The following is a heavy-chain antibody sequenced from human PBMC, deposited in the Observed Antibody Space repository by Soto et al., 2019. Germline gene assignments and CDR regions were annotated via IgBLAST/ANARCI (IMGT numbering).Heavy chain of an antibody. J-gene: IGHJ4*02. D-gene: IGHD1-26*01. CDR1: GGSVSVYY. CDR2: IYASGSP. Sequence: SETLSLTCTTSGGSVSVYYWSWIRQSTGQGLEWIGYIYASGSPYYNPSLRSRVTISADTSKNRISLKLTSPTAADTAVYYCARGVGSSPPQYWGRGTLVTVSS. CDR3: ARGVGSSPPQY. V-gene: IGHV4-59*02.